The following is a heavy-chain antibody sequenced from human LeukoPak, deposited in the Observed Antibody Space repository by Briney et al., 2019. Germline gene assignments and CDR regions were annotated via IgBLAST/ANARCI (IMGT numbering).Heavy chain of an antibody. J-gene: IGHJ4*02. D-gene: IGHD6-19*01. CDR2: IKQDGSEK. CDR1: GFTFSSYW. Sequence: GGSLRLSCAASGFTFSSYWMSWVRQAPGKGLEWVANIKQDGSEKYYVDSVKGRFTISRDNAKNSLYLQMNSLRAEDTAVYYCARKPRARSGWSFDYWGQGTLVTVSS. V-gene: IGHV3-7*01. CDR3: ARKPRARSGWSFDY.